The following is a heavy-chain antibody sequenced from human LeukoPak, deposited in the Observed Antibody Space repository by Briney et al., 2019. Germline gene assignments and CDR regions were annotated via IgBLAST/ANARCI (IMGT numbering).Heavy chain of an antibody. CDR3: ARVYYGSGSYYSRGAFDI. J-gene: IGHJ3*02. D-gene: IGHD3-10*01. Sequence: GGTLRLSCAASGFTFSSYGMSWVRQAPGKGLEWVSAISGSGGSTCYADSVKGRFTISRDNSKNTLYLQMNSLRAEDTALYYCARVYYGSGSYYSRGAFDIWGQGTMVTVSS. V-gene: IGHV3-23*01. CDR1: GFTFSSYG. CDR2: ISGSGGST.